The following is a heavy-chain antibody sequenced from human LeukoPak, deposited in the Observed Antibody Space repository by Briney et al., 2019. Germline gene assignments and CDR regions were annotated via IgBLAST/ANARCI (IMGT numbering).Heavy chain of an antibody. J-gene: IGHJ3*02. Sequence: PSETLSLTCAISGGSIRSSSYYWGWFRQPPGKGLEWIGNIYYSGSTYYNPSLKSRVTMSVDTSKNQFSLKLTSVTASDTAVYYCARDMDDYGDSYAFDIWGQGTMVTVSS. V-gene: IGHV4-39*02. CDR3: ARDMDDYGDSYAFDI. D-gene: IGHD4-17*01. CDR2: IYYSGST. CDR1: GGSIRSSSYY.